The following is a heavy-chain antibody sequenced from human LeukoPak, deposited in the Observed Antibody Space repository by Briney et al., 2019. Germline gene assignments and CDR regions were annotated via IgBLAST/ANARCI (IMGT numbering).Heavy chain of an antibody. Sequence: GSSVKVSCKASGGTFSSYAISWVRQAPGQGLEWMGGIIPIFGTSNYAQKFQGRVTITADESTSTAYMELSSLRSEDTAVYYCAREGGSPDYYYYMDVWGKGTTVTVSS. CDR3: AREGGSPDYYYYMDV. CDR2: IIPIFGTS. CDR1: GGTFSSYA. D-gene: IGHD2-15*01. V-gene: IGHV1-69*01. J-gene: IGHJ6*03.